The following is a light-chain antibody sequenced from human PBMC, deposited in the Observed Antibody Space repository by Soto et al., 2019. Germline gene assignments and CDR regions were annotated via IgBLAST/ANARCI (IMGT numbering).Light chain of an antibody. V-gene: IGLV1-40*01. Sequence: QSVLTQPPSVSGAPGQRVTISCTGSSSNIGAGYDVHWYQQLPGTAPKLLIYGNSNRPSGVPDRFSGSKSGTSASLAITGLKAEDEADYYCQSYDSSLSAFYVFGTGTKLNVL. CDR3: QSYDSSLSAFYV. J-gene: IGLJ1*01. CDR2: GNS. CDR1: SSNIGAGYD.